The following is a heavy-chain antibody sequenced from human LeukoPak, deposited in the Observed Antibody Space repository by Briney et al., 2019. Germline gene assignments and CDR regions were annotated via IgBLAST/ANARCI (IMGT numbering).Heavy chain of an antibody. J-gene: IGHJ3*02. CDR2: INAGNGNT. V-gene: IGHV1-3*01. D-gene: IGHD6-13*01. CDR1: GYTFTSYA. Sequence: ASVKVSCKASGYTFTSYAMHWVRQAPGQRLEWTGWINAGNGNTKYSQKFQGRVTITRDTSASTAYMELNSLRSEDTAVYYCARDGIATRGAFDIWGQGTMVTVSS. CDR3: ARDGIATRGAFDI.